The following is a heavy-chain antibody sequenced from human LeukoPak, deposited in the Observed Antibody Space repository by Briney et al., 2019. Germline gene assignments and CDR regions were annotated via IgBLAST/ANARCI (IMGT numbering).Heavy chain of an antibody. CDR3: AREREYYGSGSYFGNWFDP. Sequence: SQTLSLTCTVSGGSISSCGYYWSWLRQHPGKGLVWPGYIYYSGSTYYNPSLKSRVTISVDTSKNQISLKLSSVTAADTAVYYCAREREYYGSGSYFGNWFDPWGQGTLVTVSS. CDR2: IYYSGST. CDR1: GGSISSCGYY. D-gene: IGHD3-10*01. V-gene: IGHV4-31*03. J-gene: IGHJ5*02.